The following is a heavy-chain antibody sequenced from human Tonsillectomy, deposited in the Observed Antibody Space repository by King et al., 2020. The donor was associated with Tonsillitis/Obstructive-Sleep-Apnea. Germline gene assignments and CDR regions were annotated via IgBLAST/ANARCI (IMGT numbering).Heavy chain of an antibody. CDR1: GGTFSSYA. CDR3: ERGRSSSWFQDAFDI. J-gene: IGHJ3*02. Sequence: QLVQSGAEVKKPGSSVKVSCKASGGTFSSYAISWVRQAPGQGLEWMGGIIPIFGTPNYAQNFQGIVTITADDSTSTAYMELSSLRSEDTAVYYCERGRSSSWFQDAFDIWGQGTMVTVSS. CDR2: IIPIFGTP. D-gene: IGHD6-13*01. V-gene: IGHV1-69*01.